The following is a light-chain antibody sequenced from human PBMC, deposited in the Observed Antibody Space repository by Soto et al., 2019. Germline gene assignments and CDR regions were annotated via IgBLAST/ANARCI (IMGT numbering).Light chain of an antibody. V-gene: IGKV1-27*01. CDR3: QKYDRAPSIT. J-gene: IGKJ5*01. Sequence: DIQMTQSPSSLSASVGDRVTITCRASQGIGNSLAWYQHKPGKAPKLLIYTASTFQSGVPSRFSGSGSGTYFTLTISSLQPEDDAGYYCQKYDRAPSITFGQGTRLEIK. CDR2: TAS. CDR1: QGIGNS.